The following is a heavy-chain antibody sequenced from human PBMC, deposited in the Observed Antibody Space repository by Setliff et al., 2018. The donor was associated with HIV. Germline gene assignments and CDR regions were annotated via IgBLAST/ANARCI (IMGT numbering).Heavy chain of an antibody. CDR2: LHLSGDT. CDR1: GDSINSGTYY. J-gene: IGHJ4*02. CDR3: ARDWRSGYDLNFDY. Sequence: PSETLSLTCTVSGDSINSGTYYWSWIRQPAGKGLEWIGRLHLSGDTNHNPSLKSRFTISRDNAKNSLYLQMNSLRAEDTAMYYCARDWRSGYDLNFDYWGRGTLVTVSS. V-gene: IGHV4-61*02. D-gene: IGHD5-12*01.